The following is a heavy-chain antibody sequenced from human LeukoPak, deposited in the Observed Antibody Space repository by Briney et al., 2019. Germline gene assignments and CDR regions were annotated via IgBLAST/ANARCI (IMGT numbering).Heavy chain of an antibody. Sequence: PGRCLRLAYAPAGFTVSILSSSSVRQAPGEWLGCVSSVVADVRATNYADSPNGRFTISRDNSKNMLYLQMSSLRADDTAVYYCAKTAAKNAYYYDYMDVWGRGTTVTVSS. D-gene: IGHD6-13*01. CDR3: AKTAAKNAYYYDYMDV. CDR1: GFTVSILS. J-gene: IGHJ6*03. V-gene: IGHV3-23*01. CDR2: VVADVRAT.